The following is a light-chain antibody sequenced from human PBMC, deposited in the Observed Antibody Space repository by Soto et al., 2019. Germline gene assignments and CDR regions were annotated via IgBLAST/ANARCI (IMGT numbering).Light chain of an antibody. CDR1: SSDVGGYND. V-gene: IGLV2-14*01. CDR2: DVS. J-gene: IGLJ1*01. Sequence: QAVLTQPASVSGSPGQSLTISCTGTSSDVGGYNDVSWYQQHPGKAPKLMIYDVSNRPSGVSNRFSGSKSGNTASLTISGLQAEDEADYYCSSYTSSSTLVFGTGTKVTVL. CDR3: SSYTSSSTLV.